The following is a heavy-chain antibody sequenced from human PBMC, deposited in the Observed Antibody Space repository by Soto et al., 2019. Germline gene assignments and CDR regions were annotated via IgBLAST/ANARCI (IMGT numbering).Heavy chain of an antibody. CDR1: GFSLSTSGVG. Sequence: QITLKESGPTLVKPTQTLTLTCTFSGFSLSTSGVGVCWIRQPPGKALEWLALIYWDDDKRYSPSLKSRLTITKDTSKNQVVLTMTNMDPVDTATYYCAHRRRTGYSSSWYFDYWGQGTLVTVSS. V-gene: IGHV2-5*02. J-gene: IGHJ4*02. CDR3: AHRRRTGYSSSWYFDY. CDR2: IYWDDDK. D-gene: IGHD6-13*01.